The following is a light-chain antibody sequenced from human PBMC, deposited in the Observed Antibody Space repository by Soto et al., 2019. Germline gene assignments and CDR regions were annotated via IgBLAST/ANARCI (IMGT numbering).Light chain of an antibody. V-gene: IGKV1-39*01. CDR1: ESIRDY. Sequence: EIEVTQSPSSLSASVVDRVTITFLASESIRDYLNWYQQKPGKAPNLLIYAASSLQSGVPSRFSGGGSGTDFTLTISSLQPEDFATYYCPHTSNLPRPSGQRTRPEI. CDR2: AAS. CDR3: PHTSNLPRP. J-gene: IGKJ5*01.